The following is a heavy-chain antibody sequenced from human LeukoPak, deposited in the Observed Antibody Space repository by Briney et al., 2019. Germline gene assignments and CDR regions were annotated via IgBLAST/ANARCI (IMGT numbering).Heavy chain of an antibody. Sequence: GGSLRLSCAASGFTFSSYAMSWVRQAPGKGPEWVSAISGSGGSTYYADSVKGRFTISRDNSKNTLHLQMNSLRAEDTAVYYSAKDIIPHYYDSSGYYYWSQGTLVTVSS. CDR2: ISGSGGST. CDR1: GFTFSSYA. D-gene: IGHD3-22*01. J-gene: IGHJ4*02. CDR3: AKDIIPHYYDSSGYYY. V-gene: IGHV3-23*01.